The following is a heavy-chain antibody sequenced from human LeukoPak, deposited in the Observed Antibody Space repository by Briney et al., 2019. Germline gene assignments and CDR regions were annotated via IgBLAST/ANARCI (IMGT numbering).Heavy chain of an antibody. CDR3: ATSRGSGESGAFDY. Sequence: ASVKVSCKASGYTFTSYDINWVRQAPGQGLEWMGWMNPNSGNTGYAQKFQGRVTITRNTSISTAYMELSSLRSEDTAVYYCATSRGSGESGAFDYWGQGTLVTDSS. J-gene: IGHJ4*02. CDR2: MNPNSGNT. D-gene: IGHD3-16*01. CDR1: GYTFTSYD. V-gene: IGHV1-8*03.